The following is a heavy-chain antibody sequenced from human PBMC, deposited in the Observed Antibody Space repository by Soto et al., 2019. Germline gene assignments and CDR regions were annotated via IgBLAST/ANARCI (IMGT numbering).Heavy chain of an antibody. V-gene: IGHV4-31*03. CDR1: GGSISSGGYY. Sequence: QVQLQESGPGLVKPSQTLSLTCTVSGGSISSGGYYWSWIRQHPGKGLEWIGYIYYSGSTYYNPYLKSRVTISVDTSKNQFSLKLSSVTAADTAVYYCAREGAAARYDAFDIWGQGTMVTVSS. D-gene: IGHD6-13*01. CDR3: AREGAAARYDAFDI. J-gene: IGHJ3*02. CDR2: IYYSGST.